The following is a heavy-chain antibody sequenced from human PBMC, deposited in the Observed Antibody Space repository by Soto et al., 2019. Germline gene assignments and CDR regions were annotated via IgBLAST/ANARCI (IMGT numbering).Heavy chain of an antibody. Sequence: QVQLVQSGAEVKKPGSSVKVSCKASGGTFSTYGINWVRQAPGQGLEWMGGIIPIFVTTKYAPRFQGRVTITADEATSTAYMELSSLYSDDTAVYYCASVLGSYSWGYYFHSWGQGTLVTVSS. CDR1: GGTFSTYG. CDR3: ASVLGSYSWGYYFHS. D-gene: IGHD1-26*01. V-gene: IGHV1-69*01. CDR2: IIPIFVTT. J-gene: IGHJ4*02.